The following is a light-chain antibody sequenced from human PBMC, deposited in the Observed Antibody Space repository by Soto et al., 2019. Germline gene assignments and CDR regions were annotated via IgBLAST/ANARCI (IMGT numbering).Light chain of an antibody. CDR2: DAS. CDR1: QDISNY. CDR3: QQYDNRLT. J-gene: IGKJ4*01. Sequence: DIQMTQSPSSLSASVGDRVTITCQASQDISNYLNWYQQKPGKAPKLLIYDASNLETGVPSRFSGSGSGTDFTFTISRLQPEDIATYYWQQYDNRLTFGGGTKVEIK. V-gene: IGKV1-33*01.